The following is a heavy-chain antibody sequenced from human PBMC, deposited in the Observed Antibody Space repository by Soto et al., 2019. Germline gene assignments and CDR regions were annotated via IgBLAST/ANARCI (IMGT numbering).Heavy chain of an antibody. J-gene: IGHJ4*02. V-gene: IGHV3-11*01. D-gene: IGHD1-1*01. CDR1: GFTFSDYY. CDR2: ISSSGSTI. Sequence: GGSLRLSCAASGFTFSDYYMSWIRQAPGKGLELVSYISSSGSTIYYADSLKGRFTISRDNAKNSLYLQMNSLRDEDTAVYYCARDRDPNMETFDYWGEGTLVTVSS. CDR3: ARDRDPNMETFDY.